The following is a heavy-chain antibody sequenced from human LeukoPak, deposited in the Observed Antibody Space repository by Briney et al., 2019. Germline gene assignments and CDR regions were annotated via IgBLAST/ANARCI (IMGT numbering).Heavy chain of an antibody. Sequence: PGGSLRLSCAASGCNFSSYAMSWVRQAPRKGLEWVSTITGRTYYADSVKGRFTVSRDNSKNILYLQMSSLRADDTAVYYCAKAFRDYDSSSYSAFDIWGQGTMVTVSS. D-gene: IGHD6-13*01. V-gene: IGHV3-23*01. CDR1: GCNFSSYA. CDR2: ITGRT. J-gene: IGHJ3*02. CDR3: AKAFRDYDSSSYSAFDI.